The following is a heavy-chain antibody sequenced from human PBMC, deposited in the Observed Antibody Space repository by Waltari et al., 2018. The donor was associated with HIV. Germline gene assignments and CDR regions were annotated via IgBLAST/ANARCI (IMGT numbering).Heavy chain of an antibody. CDR2: IYWNDDK. J-gene: IGHJ5*02. Sequence: QITLKESGPTLVKPTQTLTLTCTFSGFSLSTSGVGVGWFRQPPGKALEWLALIYWNDDKRYSPTLKSMLTITKDTSKNQVVLTMTNMDPVDTATYYCAHRPRKGRFDPWGQGTLVTVSS. CDR3: AHRPRKGRFDP. V-gene: IGHV2-5*01. CDR1: GFSLSTSGVG.